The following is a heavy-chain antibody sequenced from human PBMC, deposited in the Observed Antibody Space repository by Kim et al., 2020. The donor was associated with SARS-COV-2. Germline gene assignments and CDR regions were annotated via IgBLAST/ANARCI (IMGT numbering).Heavy chain of an antibody. CDR3: ARDGMSYYYGMDV. J-gene: IGHJ6*02. CDR1: GGSISSGGYY. V-gene: IGHV4-31*03. CDR2: IYYSGST. Sequence: LSLTCTVSGGSISSGGYYWSWIRQHPGKGLEWIGYIYYSGSTYYNPSLKSRVTISVDTSKNQFSLKLSSVTAADTAVYYCARDGMSYYYGMDVWGHGTTVTVSS. D-gene: IGHD1-26*01.